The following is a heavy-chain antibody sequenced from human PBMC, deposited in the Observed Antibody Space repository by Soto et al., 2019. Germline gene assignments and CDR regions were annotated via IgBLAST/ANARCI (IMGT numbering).Heavy chain of an antibody. CDR3: ARGGVYSTSSLPRFYYYAMDV. V-gene: IGHV3-7*01. CDR2: IKQDGSEK. J-gene: IGHJ6*02. CDR1: GISFSDYW. Sequence: GGSLRLSCADSGISFSDYWMTWVRQAPGKGLEWVASIKQDGSEKSYVDSVEGRFTISRDNAKNSLYLQMDSLRVGDTAVYYCARGGVYSTSSLPRFYYYAMDVWGQGTTVTVSS. D-gene: IGHD6-6*01.